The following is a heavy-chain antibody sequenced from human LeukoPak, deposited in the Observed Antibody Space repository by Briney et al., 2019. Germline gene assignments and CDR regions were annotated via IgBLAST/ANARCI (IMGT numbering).Heavy chain of an antibody. CDR1: GYRFTAYG. V-gene: IGHV1-18*01. D-gene: IGHD2-21*02. CDR2: TSIYNGKT. J-gene: IGHJ5*02. CDR3: ARVCHIVVVTAEGGWFDP. Sequence: ASVKVSCKASGYRFTAYGIGWVRQAPGHGLEWVRWTSIYNGKTYYTQRFQDRVSMTTDTSTSTVYMELRSLRSDDTAVYYCARVCHIVVVTAEGGWFDPWGQGTLVTVSS.